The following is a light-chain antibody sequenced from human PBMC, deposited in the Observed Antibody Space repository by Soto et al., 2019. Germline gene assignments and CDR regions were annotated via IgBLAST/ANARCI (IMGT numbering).Light chain of an antibody. J-gene: IGLJ1*01. Sequence: QSVVTEPACVSGSPGQAITISCTGTSSDVGTYNLVSWYQHHPGKVPKLIIYEVFKRPSGVSDRFSGSKSGNTASLTISGLQAEDEADYPRGSTVGLNTSVFGTGTKV. CDR2: EVF. CDR3: GSTVGLNTSV. CDR1: SSDVGTYNL. V-gene: IGLV2-23*02.